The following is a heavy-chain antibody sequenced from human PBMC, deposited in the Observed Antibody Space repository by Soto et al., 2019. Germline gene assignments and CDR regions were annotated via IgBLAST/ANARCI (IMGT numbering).Heavy chain of an antibody. D-gene: IGHD2-15*01. CDR2: INHSGST. J-gene: IGHJ4*02. Sequence: SETLSLTCAVYGGSFSGYYWSWIRQPPGKGLEWIGEINHSGSTNYNPSLKSRVTISVDTSKNQFSLKLSSVTAADTAVYYCAREEYGGNFDYWGQGTLVTVSS. V-gene: IGHV4-34*01. CDR3: AREEYGGNFDY. CDR1: GGSFSGYY.